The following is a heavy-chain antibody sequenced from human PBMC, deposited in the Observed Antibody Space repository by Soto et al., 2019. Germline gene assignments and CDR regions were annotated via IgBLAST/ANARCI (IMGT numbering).Heavy chain of an antibody. CDR1: GYTFIGYY. CDR2: INPNSGGT. D-gene: IGHD1-26*01. V-gene: IGHV1-2*02. CDR3: AKDPNSTGAFDS. Sequence: ASVKVSCKTSGYTFIGYYIHWVRRAPGQGLEWMGWINPNSGGTNYAQKFQGRVTVTRDTSISTAYMELSRLRAEDTAVYYCAKDPNSTGAFDSWGQGTLVTVS. J-gene: IGHJ4*02.